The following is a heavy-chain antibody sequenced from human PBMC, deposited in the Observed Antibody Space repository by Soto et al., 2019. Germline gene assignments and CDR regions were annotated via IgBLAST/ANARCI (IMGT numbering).Heavy chain of an antibody. J-gene: IGHJ5*02. Sequence: EVQLVESGGGMVQPGGSLRLSCAASGFTFSSYDMHWLRQAPGKGLEWVCSISTAGDTYYPNSVKGRFTVSRENAKNSFYLQMTSLRAEDTAVYYGARDRSRGWFDPWGQGTLVTVSS. CDR3: ARDRSRGWFDP. CDR1: GFTFSSYD. CDR2: ISTAGDT. V-gene: IGHV3-13*01. D-gene: IGHD2-2*01.